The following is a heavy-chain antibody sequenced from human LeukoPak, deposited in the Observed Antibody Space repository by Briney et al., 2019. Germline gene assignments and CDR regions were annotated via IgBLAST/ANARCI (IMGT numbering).Heavy chain of an antibody. D-gene: IGHD1-14*01. V-gene: IGHV3-48*01. Sequence: GGALRLSCAASGFTFSSYSMNWGRQAPGKGVEWVSYISSSSSTIYYADSVKGRFTISRDNAKNSLYLQMNSLRAEDTAVYYCARVLAPVWDYWGQGTLVTVSS. CDR1: GFTFSSYS. J-gene: IGHJ4*02. CDR2: ISSSSSTI. CDR3: ARVLAPVWDY.